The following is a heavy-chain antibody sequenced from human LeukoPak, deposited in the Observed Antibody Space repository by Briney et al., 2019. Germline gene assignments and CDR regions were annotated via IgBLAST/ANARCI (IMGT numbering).Heavy chain of an antibody. D-gene: IGHD2-2*01. CDR1: GGTFSSYA. Sequence: ASVKVSCKASGGTFSSYAISWVRQAPGQGLEWMGRIIPILGIANYAQKFQGRVTITADKSTSTAYMELSSLRSEDTAVYYCAIDSTINYYYYYMDVWGKGTTVTVSS. V-gene: IGHV1-69*04. CDR2: IIPILGIA. J-gene: IGHJ6*03. CDR3: AIDSTINYYYYYMDV.